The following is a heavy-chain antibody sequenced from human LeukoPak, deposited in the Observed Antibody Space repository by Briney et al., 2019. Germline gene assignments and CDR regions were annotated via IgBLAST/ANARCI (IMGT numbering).Heavy chain of an antibody. CDR2: IYYSGST. J-gene: IGHJ4*02. CDR3: ATPYSYGYNFEY. CDR1: GASISSYY. V-gene: IGHV4-59*08. Sequence: PSETLSLTCTVSGASISSYYWSWIRQAPGQGLEWIAYIYYSGSTSYNPSLKSRVIISVDTSRNHFSLKLTSVTAADTAVYYCATPYSYGYNFEYWGQGTLVTVSS. D-gene: IGHD5-18*01.